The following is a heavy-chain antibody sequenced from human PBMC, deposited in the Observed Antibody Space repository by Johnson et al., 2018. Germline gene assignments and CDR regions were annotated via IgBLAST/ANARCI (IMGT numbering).Heavy chain of an antibody. V-gene: IGHV4-39*07. D-gene: IGHD3-10*01. CDR1: GDSISRSSYY. CDR2: IYYSGNT. CDR3: ARGPFYYGSENYGIYYMDV. Sequence: QVQLQESGPGLVKPSETLSLTCSVSGDSISRSSYYWGCLRQPPGKGLEWIGSIYYSGNTYYNPSLKSRVTISLNKSRNQFSLRLTSVTAAATAVYYCARGPFYYGSENYGIYYMDVWGKWTTVIVSS. J-gene: IGHJ6*03.